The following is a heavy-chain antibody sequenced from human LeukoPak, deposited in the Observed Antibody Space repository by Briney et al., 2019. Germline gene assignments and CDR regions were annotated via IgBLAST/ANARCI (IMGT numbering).Heavy chain of an antibody. Sequence: GGSLRLSCAASGFTFSRTAMNWVRQAPGKGLEWVSGISGSGNTTYHADSVKGRFTISRDNSKNTLYLQMNSLRAEDTAVYYCAKDAGYSSSWYDYWGQGTLVTVSS. J-gene: IGHJ4*02. CDR3: AKDAGYSSSWYDY. D-gene: IGHD6-13*01. V-gene: IGHV3-23*01. CDR2: ISGSGNTT. CDR1: GFTFSRTA.